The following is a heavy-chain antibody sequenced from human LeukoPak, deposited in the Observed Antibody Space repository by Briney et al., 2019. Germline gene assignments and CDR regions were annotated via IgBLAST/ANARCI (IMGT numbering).Heavy chain of an antibody. CDR3: XXXGYSSSWYRPSEYFDY. V-gene: IGHV3-20*04. CDR2: INWKGGSR. D-gene: IGHD6-13*01. J-gene: IGHJ4*02. CDR1: GFTFDDYA. Sequence: PGGSLRLSCAASGFTFDDYAMSWVRQAPGKGLEWVSTINWKGGSRGYADSVKGRFTISRDNGKNYLYLQMNILRAEDPVVSYVXXXGYSSSWYRPSEYFDYWGQGTLVTVSS.